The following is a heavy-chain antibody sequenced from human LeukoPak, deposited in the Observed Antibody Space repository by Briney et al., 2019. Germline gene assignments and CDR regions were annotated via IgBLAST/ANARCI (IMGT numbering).Heavy chain of an antibody. V-gene: IGHV4-39*07. D-gene: IGHD3-10*01. CDR1: GGSISSSSYY. J-gene: IGHJ4*02. CDR2: IYTSGST. CDR3: ARAFTMVRGVITPYYFDY. Sequence: SETLSLTCTVSGGSISSSSYYWGWIRQPPGKGLEWIGRIYTSGSTNYDPSLKSRVTISVDTSKNQFSLKLSSATAADTAVYYCARAFTMVRGVITPYYFDYWGQGTLVTVSS.